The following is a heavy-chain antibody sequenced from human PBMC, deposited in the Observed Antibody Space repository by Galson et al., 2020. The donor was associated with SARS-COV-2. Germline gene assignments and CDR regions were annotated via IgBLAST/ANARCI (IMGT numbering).Heavy chain of an antibody. CDR3: ARVMGGYGEFDY. CDR1: GFTFSSYD. CDR2: ISGSGDAT. Sequence: GGSLRLSCAASGFTFSSYDISWVRQAPGKGLEWVSTISGSGDATYYAGSGKGRFTLSRDGSRNTLYLRMNSLRAEDTAIYYCARVMGGYGEFDYWGQGTLVIVSS. V-gene: IGHV3-23*01. J-gene: IGHJ4*02. D-gene: IGHD4-17*01.